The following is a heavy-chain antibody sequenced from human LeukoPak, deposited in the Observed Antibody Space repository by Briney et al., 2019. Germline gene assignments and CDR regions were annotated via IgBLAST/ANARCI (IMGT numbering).Heavy chain of an antibody. V-gene: IGHV1-8*02. CDR3: ARGRYMDV. Sequence: GASVKVSCKTSGYIFIDYEISWVRQAPGQGLEWMGWMNPKSGDTGYEQKFQGRITITRDSSISTVYMELSSLRSEETALYYCARGRYMDVWGKGTTVTVSS. J-gene: IGHJ6*03. CDR2: MNPKSGDT. CDR1: GYIFIDYE.